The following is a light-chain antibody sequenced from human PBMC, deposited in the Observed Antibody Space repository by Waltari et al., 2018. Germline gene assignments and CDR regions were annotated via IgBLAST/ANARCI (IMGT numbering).Light chain of an antibody. Sequence: EIVLTQSPATLSLSPGEPATLSCRASQSVSTHLGWYQQKTGQATRLLIYGASNRATGVPASFSGSGSGTDFTLSISSLEPEDFVVYYCQQRSTWPNTFGQGTKLEIK. CDR2: GAS. J-gene: IGKJ2*01. CDR1: QSVSTH. V-gene: IGKV3-11*01. CDR3: QQRSTWPNT.